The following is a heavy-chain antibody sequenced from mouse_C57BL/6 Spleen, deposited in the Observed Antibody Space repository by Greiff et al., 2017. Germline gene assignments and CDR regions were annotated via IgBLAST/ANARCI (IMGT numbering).Heavy chain of an antibody. J-gene: IGHJ2*01. CDR2: IYPSDSET. CDR3: ARGSLWSYYFDY. Sequence: VQLQQPGAELVRPGSSVKLSCKASGYTFSSYWMDWVKQRPGQGLEWIGNIYPSDSETHYNQKFKDKATLTVDKSSSTAYMQLSSLTSEDSAVYYCARGSLWSYYFDYWGQGTTLTVSS. CDR1: GYTFSSYW. V-gene: IGHV1-61*01. D-gene: IGHD1-1*02.